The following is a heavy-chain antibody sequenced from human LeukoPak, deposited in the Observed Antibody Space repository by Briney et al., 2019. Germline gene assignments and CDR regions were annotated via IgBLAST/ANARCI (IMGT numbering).Heavy chain of an antibody. D-gene: IGHD6-13*01. Sequence: LTGRSLRLSCAASGFTFDDYAMHWVRQAPGKGLEWVSGINWNSGNIGYADSVKGRFTISRGNAKNSLYLQMNSLRAEDTALHYCAKDRTGSWLSPNFDYWGQGTLVTVSS. CDR3: AKDRTGSWLSPNFDY. V-gene: IGHV3-9*01. J-gene: IGHJ4*02. CDR1: GFTFDDYA. CDR2: INWNSGNI.